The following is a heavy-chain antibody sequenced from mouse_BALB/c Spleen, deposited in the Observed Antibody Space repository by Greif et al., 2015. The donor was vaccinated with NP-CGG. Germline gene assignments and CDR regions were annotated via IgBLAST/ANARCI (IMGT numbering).Heavy chain of an antibody. CDR1: GYTFTSYW. D-gene: IGHD1-2*01. Sequence: VQRVESGAELAKPGASVKMSCKASGYTFTSYWMHWVKQRPGQGLEWIGYINPSTGYTEYNQKFKDKATLTADKSSSTAYMQLSSLTSEDSAVYYCANVRPFYAMDYWGQGTSVTVSS. J-gene: IGHJ4*01. V-gene: IGHV1-7*01. CDR3: ANVRPFYAMDY. CDR2: INPSTGYT.